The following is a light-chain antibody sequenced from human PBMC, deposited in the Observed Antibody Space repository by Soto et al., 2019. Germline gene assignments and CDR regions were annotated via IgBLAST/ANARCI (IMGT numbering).Light chain of an antibody. CDR2: GVS. Sequence: QSALTQPASVSGSPGQSITISCTGTPSDIGNYNYVSWYQQHPGKAPKLIIYGVSNRPSGVSTRFSASKSGNAASLTISGLQAEDEADYYCRSYTAYTPLWVFGGGTQLTVL. V-gene: IGLV2-14*01. J-gene: IGLJ3*02. CDR1: PSDIGNYNY. CDR3: RSYTAYTPLWV.